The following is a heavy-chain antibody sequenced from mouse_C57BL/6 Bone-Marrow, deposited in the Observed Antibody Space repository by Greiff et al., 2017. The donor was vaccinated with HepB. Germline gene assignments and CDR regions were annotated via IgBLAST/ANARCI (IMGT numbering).Heavy chain of an antibody. CDR3: ARSRWLLRNAMDY. Sequence: VQLQQSGPELVKPGASVKIPCKASGYTFTDYNMDWVKQSHGKSLEWIGDINPNNGGTIYNQKFKGKATLTVDKSSSTAYMELRSLTSEDTAVYYCARSRWLLRNAMDYWGQGTSVTVSS. J-gene: IGHJ4*01. CDR2: INPNNGGT. V-gene: IGHV1-18*01. D-gene: IGHD2-3*01. CDR1: GYTFTDYN.